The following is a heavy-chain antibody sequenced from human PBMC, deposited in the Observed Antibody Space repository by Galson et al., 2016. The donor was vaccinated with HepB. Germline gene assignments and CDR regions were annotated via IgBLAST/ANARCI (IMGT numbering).Heavy chain of an antibody. V-gene: IGHV4-4*02. Sequence: SETLSLTCVVSGASISSRYWWSWVRQNPAKGMGWIGEIFPSGSTNYNPSLQSRVTISLDKSDNQFSLEMTSVSAADTAVYYCARQDVWSIEYWGQGILVTVSS. D-gene: IGHD2-21*01. J-gene: IGHJ4*02. CDR1: GASISSRYW. CDR2: IFPSGST. CDR3: ARQDVWSIEY.